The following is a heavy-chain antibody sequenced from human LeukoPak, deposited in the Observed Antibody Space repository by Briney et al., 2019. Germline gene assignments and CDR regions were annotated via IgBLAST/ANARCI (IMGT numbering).Heavy chain of an antibody. Sequence: GGSLRLSCTASGFTFGDYAMSWARQAPGQGLEWLGFIRSKVYGETTEYAASVKGRFTVSRDDSNSLAYLEMNSLQTEDTAVYYCTRPVPYLDYWGQGTLVTVSS. D-gene: IGHD2-2*01. J-gene: IGHJ4*02. V-gene: IGHV3-49*04. CDR3: TRPVPYLDY. CDR1: GFTFGDYA. CDR2: IRSKVYGETT.